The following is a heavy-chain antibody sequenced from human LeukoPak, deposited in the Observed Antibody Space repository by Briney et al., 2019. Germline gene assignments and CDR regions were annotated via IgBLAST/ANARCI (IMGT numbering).Heavy chain of an antibody. D-gene: IGHD3-22*01. CDR2: INHSGST. V-gene: IGHV4-34*01. Sequence: SETLSLTCAVYGGSFSGYYWSWIRQPPGKGLEWIGEINHSGSTNYNPSLKSRVTISVDTSKNQFSLKLSSVTAADTAVYYCARGRYDSSGYYYRVYFDYWGQGTLVTVSS. CDR1: GGSFSGYY. J-gene: IGHJ4*02. CDR3: ARGRYDSSGYYYRVYFDY.